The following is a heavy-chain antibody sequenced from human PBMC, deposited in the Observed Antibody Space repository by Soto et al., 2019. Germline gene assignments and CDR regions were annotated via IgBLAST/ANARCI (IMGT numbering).Heavy chain of an antibody. CDR2: IGGSGGGT. J-gene: IGHJ4*02. CDR1: GFTFSSYA. Sequence: GGSLRLSCAASGFTFSSYAMTWFRQAPGKGLGWASVIGGSGGGTYYADSVKGRFTISRDNSKNTLYLQMNSLRAEDTAVYYCAKGTANGNFGYFDYWGQGTLVTVSS. V-gene: IGHV3-23*01. CDR3: AKGTANGNFGYFDY. D-gene: IGHD1-7*01.